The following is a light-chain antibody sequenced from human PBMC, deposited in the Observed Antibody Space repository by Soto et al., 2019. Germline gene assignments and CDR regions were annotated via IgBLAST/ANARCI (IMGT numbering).Light chain of an antibody. CDR3: HQYNTWPPWT. CDR2: GAS. V-gene: IGKV3-15*01. J-gene: IGKJ1*01. CDR1: QSVSSN. Sequence: EIVMTQSPATLSVSPGERATLSCRASQSVSSNLAWYQQKPGQAPRLLIHGASTRATGIPARFSGSGSGTEFTLTISSLQSEDFAVYYCHQYNTWPPWTFGQGTKVEIK.